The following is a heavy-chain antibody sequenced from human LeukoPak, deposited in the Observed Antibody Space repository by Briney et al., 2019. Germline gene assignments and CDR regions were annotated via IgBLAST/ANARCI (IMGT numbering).Heavy chain of an antibody. CDR1: GGSISSYY. CDR2: IYYSGST. V-gene: IGHV4-59*01. CDR3: ARGENRPYDFWSGYYSYYFDY. D-gene: IGHD3-3*01. Sequence: SETLSLTCTVSGGSISSYYWSWIRQPPGKGLEWIRYIYYSGSTNYNPSLKSRVTISVDTSKNQFSLKLSSVTAADTAVYYCARGENRPYDFWSGYYSYYFDYWGQGTLVTVSS. J-gene: IGHJ4*02.